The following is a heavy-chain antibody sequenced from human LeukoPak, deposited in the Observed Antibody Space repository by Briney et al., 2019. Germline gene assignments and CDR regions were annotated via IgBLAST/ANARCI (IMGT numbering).Heavy chain of an antibody. CDR2: IYYSGST. V-gene: IGHV4-31*03. CDR1: GGSISSGGYY. D-gene: IGHD2-2*01. Sequence: SETLSLTCTVSGGSISSGGYYWSWIRQHPGKGLEWIGYIYYSGSTYYNPPLKSRVTISVDTSKNQFSLKLSSVTAADTAVYHCAVGVVPAAIQLPSYFDYWGQGTLVTVSS. CDR3: AVGVVPAAIQLPSYFDY. J-gene: IGHJ4*02.